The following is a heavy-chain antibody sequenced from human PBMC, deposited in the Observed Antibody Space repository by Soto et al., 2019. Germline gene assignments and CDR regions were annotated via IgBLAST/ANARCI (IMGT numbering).Heavy chain of an antibody. J-gene: IGHJ6*02. CDR1: GYRFTGYY. D-gene: IGHD6-13*01. V-gene: IGHV1-2*04. Sequence: ASVKVSCAACGYRFTGYYMHWVRQAPGQGLEWMGWINPNSGGTNYAQKFQGWVTMTRDTSISTAYMELSRLRSDDTAVYYCARVAAAGNQDTGGMDVWGQGTTVTVSS. CDR3: ARVAAAGNQDTGGMDV. CDR2: INPNSGGT.